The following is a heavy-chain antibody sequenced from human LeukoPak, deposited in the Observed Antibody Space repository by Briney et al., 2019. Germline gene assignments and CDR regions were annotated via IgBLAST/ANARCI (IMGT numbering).Heavy chain of an antibody. CDR3: ARDMECSSSWYDY. D-gene: IGHD6-13*01. V-gene: IGHV3-30-3*01. CDR2: ISYDGSNK. J-gene: IGHJ4*02. Sequence: GGSLRLSCAASGFTFSSYAMHWVRQAPGKGLEWVAVISYDGSNKYYADSVKGRFTISRDNSKNTLYLQMNSLRAEDTAVYYCARDMECSSSWYDYWGQGTLVTVSS. CDR1: GFTFSSYA.